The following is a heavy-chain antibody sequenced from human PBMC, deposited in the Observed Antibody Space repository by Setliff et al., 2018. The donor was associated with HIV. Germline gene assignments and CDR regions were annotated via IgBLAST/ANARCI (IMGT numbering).Heavy chain of an antibody. D-gene: IGHD3-10*01. CDR1: GYTFTSYY. Sequence: ASVKVSCKASGYTFTSYYLHWLRQAPGQGLEWMGISYPSDGRTQYAQKFQGRVTMTRDTSTSTVYMELSSLRSEDTAVYYCAGTYYYGSGATRWGQGTLVTVSS. CDR3: AGTYYYGSGATR. V-gene: IGHV1-46*01. CDR2: SYPSDGRT. J-gene: IGHJ4*02.